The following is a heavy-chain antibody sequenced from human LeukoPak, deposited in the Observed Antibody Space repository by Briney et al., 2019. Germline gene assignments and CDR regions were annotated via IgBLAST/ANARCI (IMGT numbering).Heavy chain of an antibody. J-gene: IGHJ4*02. CDR3: ARHLVAVAGTSTDFDY. Sequence: GESLKISCKGSGYSFTSCWISWVRQMPGKGLEWMGRIDPSDSYTNYSPSFQGHVTILVDKSISTAYLQWSSLKASDTAMYYCARHLVAVAGTSTDFDYWGQGTLVTVSS. D-gene: IGHD6-19*01. V-gene: IGHV5-10-1*01. CDR1: GYSFTSCW. CDR2: IDPSDSYT.